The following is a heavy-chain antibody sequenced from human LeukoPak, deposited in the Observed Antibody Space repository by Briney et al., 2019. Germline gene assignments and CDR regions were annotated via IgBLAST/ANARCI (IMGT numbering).Heavy chain of an antibody. CDR2: IKSKTDGGTP. J-gene: IGHJ4*02. CDR3: TGVCRSSWYDY. CDR1: GFTFSNAW. D-gene: IGHD6-13*01. Sequence: KPGGSLRLSCAASGFTFSNAWMSWVRQAPGKGLEWVGRIKSKTDGGTPDYAAPVKGRFTISRDDSKNTLYLQMNSLKTEDTAVYYCTGVCRSSWYDYWGQGTLVTVSS. V-gene: IGHV3-15*01.